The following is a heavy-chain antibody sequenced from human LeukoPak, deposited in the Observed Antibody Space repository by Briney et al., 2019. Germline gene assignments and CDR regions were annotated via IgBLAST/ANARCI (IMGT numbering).Heavy chain of an antibody. D-gene: IGHD2-15*01. CDR3: ASGGCSGGSCYSASDYFDY. J-gene: IGHJ4*02. Sequence: SETLSLTCTVSGGSISSYYWSWIRQPPGKGLEWIGYIYYSGSTNYNPSLKSRVTISVDTSKNQFSLKLSSVTAADTALYYCASGGCSGGSCYSASDYFDYWGQGTLVTVSS. CDR1: GGSISSYY. CDR2: IYYSGST. V-gene: IGHV4-59*01.